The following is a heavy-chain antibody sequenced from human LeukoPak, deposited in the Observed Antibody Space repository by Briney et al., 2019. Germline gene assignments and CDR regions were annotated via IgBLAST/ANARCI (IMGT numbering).Heavy chain of an antibody. CDR2: MNPNSGNT. J-gene: IGHJ6*03. Sequence: SVKVSCKASGYTFTSYDINWVRQATGQGLEWMGWMNPNSGNTGYAQKFQGRVTITRNTAISTAYMELSSLRSEDTAVYYCARAYSSSWYYYYYMHVWRERTTVPV. V-gene: IGHV1-8*03. CDR1: GYTFTSYD. D-gene: IGHD6-13*01. CDR3: ARAYSSSWYYYYYMHV.